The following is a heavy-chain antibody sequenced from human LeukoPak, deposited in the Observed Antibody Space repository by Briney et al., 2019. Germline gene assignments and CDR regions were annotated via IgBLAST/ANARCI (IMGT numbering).Heavy chain of an antibody. CDR2: IYYSGST. V-gene: IGHV4-61*01. CDR1: GGSISGGSYY. Sequence: PSETLSLTCTVSGGSISGGSYYWSWIRQPPGEGLEWIGYIYYSGSTKYNLSLKSRVTISVDTSKNQLSLKLSSVTAADTAVYYCARGEYGLLDYWGQGTLVTVSS. D-gene: IGHD2/OR15-2a*01. J-gene: IGHJ4*02. CDR3: ARGEYGLLDY.